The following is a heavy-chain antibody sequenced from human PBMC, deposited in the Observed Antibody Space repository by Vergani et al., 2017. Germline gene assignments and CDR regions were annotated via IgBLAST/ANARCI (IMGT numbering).Heavy chain of an antibody. Sequence: QLQLQESGPGLVKPSETLSLTCTVSGGSISSSSYYWGWIRQPPGKGLEWIGSIYYSGSTYYNPSLKSRVTIAVDTSKNQFSLKLSSVTAADTAVYYCASSSGWYGFYWGQGTLVTVSS. CDR3: ASSSGWYGFY. D-gene: IGHD6-19*01. CDR2: IYYSGST. V-gene: IGHV4-39*07. CDR1: GGSISSSSYY. J-gene: IGHJ4*02.